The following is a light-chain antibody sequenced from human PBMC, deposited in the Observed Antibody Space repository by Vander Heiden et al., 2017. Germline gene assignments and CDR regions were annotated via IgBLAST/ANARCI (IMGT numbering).Light chain of an antibody. CDR2: GAS. V-gene: IGKV3-20*01. J-gene: IGKJ1*01. CDR1: QSVSSSY. CDR3: QQDGSSPRT. Sequence: ENVLTQSPGTLSLSPGKRATLPCRASQSVSSSYLAWYQQKPGHAPRLLIYGASSRATGIPDRFSGSGSGTDFTLTISRLEPEDFAVYYCQQDGSSPRTFGQGTKVEIK.